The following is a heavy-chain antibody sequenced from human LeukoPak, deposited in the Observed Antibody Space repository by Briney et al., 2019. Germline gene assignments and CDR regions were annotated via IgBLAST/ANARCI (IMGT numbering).Heavy chain of an antibody. V-gene: IGHV4-34*01. J-gene: IGHJ5*02. CDR1: GGSFSGYY. D-gene: IGHD3-10*01. CDR3: ARDQSPNYYGSGSPKLGAWFDP. CDR2: INHSGNS. Sequence: SETLSLTCAVYGGSFSGYYWTWIRQPPGKGLEWIGEINHSGNSDYNPSLKSRVTISVDTSKNQFALKLSSVTAADTAVYYCARDQSPNYYGSGSPKLGAWFDPWGQGTLVTVSS.